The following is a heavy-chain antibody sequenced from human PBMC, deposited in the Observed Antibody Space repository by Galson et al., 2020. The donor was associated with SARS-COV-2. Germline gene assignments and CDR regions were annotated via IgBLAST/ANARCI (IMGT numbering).Heavy chain of an antibody. CDR3: ARVGPRVAGQKVPDY. CDR1: GYTFIDYS. CDR2: ISPNSGGT. V-gene: IGHV1-2*02. D-gene: IGHD6-19*01. J-gene: IGHJ4*02. Sequence: ASVKVSCKASGYTFIDYSMHWVRQAPGQGLEWMGWISPNSGGTNYAQKFQGRVAMTRDTSSNTAYMELTRLKSDDTAVYFCARVGPRVAGQKVPDYRGQGTLVTVSS.